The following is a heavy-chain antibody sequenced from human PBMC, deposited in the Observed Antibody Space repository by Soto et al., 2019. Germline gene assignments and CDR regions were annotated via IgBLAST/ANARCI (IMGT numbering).Heavy chain of an antibody. D-gene: IGHD3-9*01. V-gene: IGHV1-18*01. Sequence: QVQLVQSGAEVKKPGASVKVSCKASGYTFTSYGISWVRQAPGQGLEWMGWISAYKGNTNYAQKLQGRVTMTTDTSTSPAYMELRSLRSDDTAVYYCARLWGENFDWLYGMDVWGQGTTVTVSS. CDR2: ISAYKGNT. J-gene: IGHJ6*02. CDR1: GYTFTSYG. CDR3: ARLWGENFDWLYGMDV.